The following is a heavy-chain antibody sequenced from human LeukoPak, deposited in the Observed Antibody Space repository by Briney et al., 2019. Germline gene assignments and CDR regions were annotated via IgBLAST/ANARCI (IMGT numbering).Heavy chain of an antibody. CDR3: ARENWDLVAVPMDV. J-gene: IGHJ6*04. D-gene: IGHD1-26*01. CDR2: IEQHGSEK. CDR1: GFTFSSYW. V-gene: IGHV3-7*01. Sequence: GGSLRLSCAASGFTFSSYWMSWVRQSPGKGLEWVANIEQHGSEKYYVDSVKGRFAISRDNAKNSLYLQMNSLRAEDTAIYYCARENWDLVAVPMDVWGKGTTVIVSS.